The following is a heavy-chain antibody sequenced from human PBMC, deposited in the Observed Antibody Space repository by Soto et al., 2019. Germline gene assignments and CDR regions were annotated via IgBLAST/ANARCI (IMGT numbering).Heavy chain of an antibody. D-gene: IGHD3-10*01. J-gene: IGHJ6*02. V-gene: IGHV1-18*01. CDR2: ISAYNGNT. CDR1: GYTFTSYG. Sequence: QVQLVQSGAEVKKPGASVKVSCKASGYTFTSYGISWVRQAPGQGLEWMGWISAYNGNTNYAQKLQGRVTMTTDTSTRKAYMELRSLRSDDTAVYYFARGVYGSGSYYPRTGMDVWGQGTTVTVSS. CDR3: ARGVYGSGSYYPRTGMDV.